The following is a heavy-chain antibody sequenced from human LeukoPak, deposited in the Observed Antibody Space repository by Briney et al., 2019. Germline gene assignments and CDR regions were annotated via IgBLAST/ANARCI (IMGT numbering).Heavy chain of an antibody. V-gene: IGHV3-9*01. Sequence: PGGSLRLSCAASGFTFDDYAMHWVRQAPGKGLEWVSGISWNSGSIGYADSVKGRFTISRDNAKNSLYLQMNSLRAEDTAVYYCASDHGAYWGQGTLVTVSS. CDR3: ASDHGAY. CDR2: ISWNSGSI. J-gene: IGHJ4*02. D-gene: IGHD1-14*01. CDR1: GFTFDDYA.